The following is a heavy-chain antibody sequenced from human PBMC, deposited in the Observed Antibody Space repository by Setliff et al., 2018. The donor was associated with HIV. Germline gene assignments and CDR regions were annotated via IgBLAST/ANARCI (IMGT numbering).Heavy chain of an antibody. Sequence: PSETLSLTCTVSGGSISSGGYYWSWIRQHPGKGLEYIGYIYYSGSTYYNPSLKSRVTMSIDTSTQQFFLTVTSVTAADTAVYYCAGFSYNFWVYRFDHWGQGALVTVSS. V-gene: IGHV4-31*02. J-gene: IGHJ4*02. CDR3: AGFSYNFWVYRFDH. CDR1: GGSISSGGYY. CDR2: IYYSGST. D-gene: IGHD3-3*01.